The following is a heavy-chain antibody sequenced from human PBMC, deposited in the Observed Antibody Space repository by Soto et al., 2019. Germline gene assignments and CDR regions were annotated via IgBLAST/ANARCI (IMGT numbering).Heavy chain of an antibody. J-gene: IGHJ4*02. Sequence: QLQLQESGPGLVKPSETLSLTCSVSGDSINSDNYYWGWIRQPPGKGLEWIGSIYYRGNTYYNPSLKTRVTISIDKSKSQFSLKLNSVTAADSAVYFCARLEGLATISYYFDYWGQGTLVTVSS. CDR1: GDSINSDNYY. D-gene: IGHD3-9*01. CDR2: IYYRGNT. CDR3: ARLEGLATISYYFDY. V-gene: IGHV4-39*01.